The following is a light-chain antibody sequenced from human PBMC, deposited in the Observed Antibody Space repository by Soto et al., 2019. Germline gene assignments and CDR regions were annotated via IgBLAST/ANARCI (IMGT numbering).Light chain of an antibody. CDR1: QGISSY. CDR3: QQDYSYPRT. V-gene: IGKV1-8*01. CDR2: AAS. J-gene: IGKJ1*01. Sequence: AIRMTQSPSSCSASTGDRVTITCRASQGISSYLAWYQQKPGKAPKLLIYAASALPSGVPSRWSGSGSGTDFTLTISCLQSEDFATSYWQQDYSYPRTFGQGNKVEIK.